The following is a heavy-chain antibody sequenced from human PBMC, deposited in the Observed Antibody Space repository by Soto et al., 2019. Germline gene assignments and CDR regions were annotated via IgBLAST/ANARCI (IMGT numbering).Heavy chain of an antibody. V-gene: IGHV4-59*01. CDR1: GGSISSYY. D-gene: IGHD3-10*01. CDR2: IYYSGST. Sequence: SETLSLTCTVSGGSISSYYWSRIRQPPGKGLEWIGYIYYSGSTNYNPSLKSRVTISVDTSKNQFSLKLSSVTAADTAVYYCARDYYGSGSYYNWFDPWGQGTLVTVSS. J-gene: IGHJ5*02. CDR3: ARDYYGSGSYYNWFDP.